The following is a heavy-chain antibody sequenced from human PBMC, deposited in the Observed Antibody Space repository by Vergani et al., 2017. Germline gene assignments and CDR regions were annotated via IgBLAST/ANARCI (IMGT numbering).Heavy chain of an antibody. CDR1: GYTFTGYY. J-gene: IGHJ4*02. CDR3: AQSLLAVAGWGYFDY. D-gene: IGHD6-19*01. V-gene: IGHV1-2*02. CDR2: INTNSGGT. Sequence: QVQLVQSGAEVKKPGASVKVSCKASGYTFTGYYMHWVRQATGQGLEWMGWINTNSGGTNYAQKFQGRVTMTRDTSISTAYMELSRLRADDTAVYYCAQSLLAVAGWGYFDYWGQGTLVTVSS.